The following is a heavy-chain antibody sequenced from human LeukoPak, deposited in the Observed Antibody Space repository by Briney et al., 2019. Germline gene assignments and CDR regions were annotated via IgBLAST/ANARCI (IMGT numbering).Heavy chain of an antibody. V-gene: IGHV3-23*01. D-gene: IGHD5-12*01. CDR3: AKSRYGGYDSFDY. Sequence: GGSLRLSCAASGFTFGNYVLTWVRQAPGKGLEWVSTISGSGGNTFYADSVKGRFTISRDSSRNTLFLQMSSLRAGDTAIYYCAKSRYGGYDSFDYWGQGALVTVSS. CDR1: GFTFGNYV. J-gene: IGHJ4*02. CDR2: ISGSGGNT.